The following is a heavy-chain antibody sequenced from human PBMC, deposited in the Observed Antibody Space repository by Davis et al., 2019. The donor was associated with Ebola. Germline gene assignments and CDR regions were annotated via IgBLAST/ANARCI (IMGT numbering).Heavy chain of an antibody. J-gene: IGHJ4*02. CDR1: GGSFSGYY. CDR2: INHSGST. Sequence: MPSETLSLTCAVYGGSFSGYYWSWIRQPPGKGLEWIGEINHSGSTNYNPSLKSRVTISVDTSKNQFSLKLSSLTAADTAVYYCARGQRIEVLRFLEWLASDYFDYWGQGTLVTVSS. V-gene: IGHV4-34*01. CDR3: ARGQRIEVLRFLEWLASDYFDY. D-gene: IGHD3-3*01.